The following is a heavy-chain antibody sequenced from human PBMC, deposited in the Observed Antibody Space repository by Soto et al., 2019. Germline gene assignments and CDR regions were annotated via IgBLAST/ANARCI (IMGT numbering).Heavy chain of an antibody. D-gene: IGHD3-10*01. V-gene: IGHV4-30-4*01. CDR3: ARAGFSYGHLLF. CDR1: GGPIKTGDYY. Sequence: LSLTCNVSGGPIKTGDYYWNWIRQPPGKGLEWIGYVFYSGATNYSPSLKSRAAISMDTSKNQFSLSLTSVTAADTAVYYCARAGFSYGHLLFWGQGIRVTVSS. J-gene: IGHJ4*02. CDR2: VFYSGAT.